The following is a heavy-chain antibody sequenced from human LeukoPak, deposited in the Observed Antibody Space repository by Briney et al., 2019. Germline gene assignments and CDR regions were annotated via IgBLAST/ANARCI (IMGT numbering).Heavy chain of an antibody. Sequence: ASVKVSCKASGYTFTGYYVHWVRQTPGQGLEWMGWINPNSGGTNYAQKFQGRVTMTRDTSISTAYMELSRLRSDDTAVYYCARRNIAAAGRYYYYYMDVWGKGTTVTVSS. J-gene: IGHJ6*03. D-gene: IGHD6-13*01. V-gene: IGHV1-2*02. CDR2: INPNSGGT. CDR1: GYTFTGYY. CDR3: ARRNIAAAGRYYYYYMDV.